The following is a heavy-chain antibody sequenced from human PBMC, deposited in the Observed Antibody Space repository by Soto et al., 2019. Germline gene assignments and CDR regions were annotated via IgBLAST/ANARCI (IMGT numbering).Heavy chain of an antibody. CDR1: GGSMRSGSYY. CDR3: AKDPLFDY. J-gene: IGHJ4*02. Sequence: PSETLSLTCTVSGGSMRSGSYYWSWIRQHPGKGLEWIGYIYYSGSAYYNPSLQSRVTISVDTSMNQFSLMLNSVTAADTAVYYCAKDPLFDYWGQGTLVTVSS. V-gene: IGHV4-31*03. CDR2: IYYSGSA.